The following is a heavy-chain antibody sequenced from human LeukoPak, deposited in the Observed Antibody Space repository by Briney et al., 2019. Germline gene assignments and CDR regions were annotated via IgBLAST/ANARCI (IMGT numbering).Heavy chain of an antibody. Sequence: GGSLRLSCAASGFTFSSSAMSWVRQAPGKGLEWVSSISGSGSGGSTYYADSVKGRFTISRDNAKNSLYLQMNSLRAEDTAVYYCARGWSSGYWGQGTLVTVSS. CDR3: ARGWSSGY. V-gene: IGHV3-23*01. CDR2: ISGSGSGGST. D-gene: IGHD3-10*01. J-gene: IGHJ4*02. CDR1: GFTFSSSA.